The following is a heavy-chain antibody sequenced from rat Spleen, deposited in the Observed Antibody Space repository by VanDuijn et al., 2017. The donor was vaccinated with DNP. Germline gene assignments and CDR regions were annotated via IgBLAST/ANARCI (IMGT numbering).Heavy chain of an antibody. J-gene: IGHJ4*01. D-gene: IGHD1-12*02. CDR2: ITGGSRIT. CDR1: GFTFNYYW. V-gene: IGHV5-31*01. CDR3: ARVGDLHDGGDGDVLDV. Sequence: EVQLVESGGDLVQPGRSLKLSCVASGFTFNYYWMAWIRQAPGKGLEWIASITGGSRITSYPDSVKGRFTISRDDAKNTLSLQMNSLRSEDTATYYCARVGDLHDGGDGDVLDVWGQGTSVTVSS.